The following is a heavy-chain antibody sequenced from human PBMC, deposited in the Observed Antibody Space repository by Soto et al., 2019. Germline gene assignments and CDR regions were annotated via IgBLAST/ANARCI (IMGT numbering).Heavy chain of an antibody. V-gene: IGHV4-4*07. CDR2: IYATGTT. J-gene: IGHJ5*02. CDR1: GASISGFY. CDR3: VRDGTKTLRDWFDP. D-gene: IGHD1-1*01. Sequence: SETLSLTCTVSGASISGFYWSWIRKSAGKGLEWIGRIYATGTTDYNPSLKSRVMMSVDTSKKQFSPKLRSVTAADTAVYYCVRDGTKTLRDWFDPWGHGISVTVSS.